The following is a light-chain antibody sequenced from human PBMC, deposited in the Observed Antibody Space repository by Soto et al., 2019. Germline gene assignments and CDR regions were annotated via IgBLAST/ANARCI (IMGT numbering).Light chain of an antibody. CDR3: CSFAGSYSYV. CDR2: DVT. J-gene: IGLJ1*01. CDR1: SSDVGRYDY. V-gene: IGLV2-11*01. Sequence: QSALTQPRSVSASPGQSGTISCTGTSSDVGRYDYVSWYQQHPGKAPKLIVYDVTERPSGVPDRFSGSKSGNTASLTISGLQAEDEADYSCCSFAGSYSYVFGTGTKVTV.